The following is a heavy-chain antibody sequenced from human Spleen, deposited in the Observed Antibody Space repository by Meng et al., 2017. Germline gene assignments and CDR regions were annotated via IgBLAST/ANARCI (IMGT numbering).Heavy chain of an antibody. CDR2: IYYSGST. Sequence: QVQLQESGPGLVKPSQTLSLTCTVSGGSISNADYYWSWIRQPPGKGLEWIGYIYYSGSTYYNPSLKSRVTMSVDTSKNQFSLKLSSVTDADTVVYYCAREWYISGRYYFDYWGQGTLVTVSS. CDR3: AREWYISGRYYFDY. D-gene: IGHD6-19*01. CDR1: GGSISNADYY. V-gene: IGHV4-30-4*01. J-gene: IGHJ4*02.